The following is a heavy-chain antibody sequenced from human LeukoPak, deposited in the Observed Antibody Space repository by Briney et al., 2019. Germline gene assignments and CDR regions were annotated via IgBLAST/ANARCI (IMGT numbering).Heavy chain of an antibody. Sequence: QPGGSLRLSCAAPGFTFSSYAMSWVRQAPGKEPEWVSAISGSGGSTYYADSVKGRFTISRDNSKNTLYLQMNSLRAEDTAVYYCAKDRTTVTPRGIDYWGQGTLVTVSS. CDR3: AKDRTTVTPRGIDY. J-gene: IGHJ4*02. V-gene: IGHV3-23*01. CDR1: GFTFSSYA. D-gene: IGHD4-17*01. CDR2: ISGSGGST.